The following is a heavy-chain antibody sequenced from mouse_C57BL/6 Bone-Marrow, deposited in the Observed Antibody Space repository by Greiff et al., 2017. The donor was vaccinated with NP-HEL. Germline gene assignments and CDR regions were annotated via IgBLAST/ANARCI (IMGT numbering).Heavy chain of an antibody. CDR1: GFTFSDYG. V-gene: IGHV5-17*01. CDR3: VRGSMMVTGDAMDY. D-gene: IGHD2-3*01. Sequence: EVQLVESGGGLVKPGGSLKLSCAASGFTFSDYGMHWVRQAPEKGLEWVAYISSGSSTIYYADTVKGRFTISRDNAKNTLFLQMTSLRSEDTAMYYCVRGSMMVTGDAMDYWGQGTSVTVSS. J-gene: IGHJ4*01. CDR2: ISSGSSTI.